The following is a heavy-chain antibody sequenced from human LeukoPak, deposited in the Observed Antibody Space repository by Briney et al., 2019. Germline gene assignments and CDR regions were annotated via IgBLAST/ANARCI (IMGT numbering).Heavy chain of an antibody. CDR2: IYYSGST. V-gene: IGHV4-59*01. D-gene: IGHD5-24*01. CDR1: GGSISSYF. J-gene: IGHJ3*02. Sequence: SETLSLTCNVSGGSISSYFWSWIRQPPGKGLEWIGYIYYSGSTNYNPSLKSRVTISIGTSKNQFSLKLSSVTAADTAVYYCARDVEMAYAFDIWGQGTMVTVSS. CDR3: ARDVEMAYAFDI.